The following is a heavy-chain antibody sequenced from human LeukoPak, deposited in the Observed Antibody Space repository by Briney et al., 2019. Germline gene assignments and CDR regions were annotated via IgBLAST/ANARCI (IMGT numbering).Heavy chain of an antibody. CDR1: GGSISSYY. D-gene: IGHD6-13*01. Sequence: SETLSLTCAVSGGSISSYYWSWIRQPAGKGLEWIGRIYTSGSTNYNPSLKSRVTMSVDTSKNQFSLKLSSVTAADTAVYYCARDMRRYSSSWYDAFDIWGQGTMVTVSS. V-gene: IGHV4-4*07. CDR2: IYTSGST. CDR3: ARDMRRYSSSWYDAFDI. J-gene: IGHJ3*02.